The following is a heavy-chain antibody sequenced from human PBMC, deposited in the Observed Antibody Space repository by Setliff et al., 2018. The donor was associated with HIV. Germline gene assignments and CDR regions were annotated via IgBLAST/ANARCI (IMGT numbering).Heavy chain of an antibody. CDR3: ARQGAVTGHSFAY. Sequence: SETLSLTCTVSGGSIVRYYWTWIRQPPGKGLEWIGYIYYSGSNNYNPSLKSRVTISVDPSKNHYSLRLSHVTAADTAVYYCARQGAVTGHSFAYWGQGALVTVSS. J-gene: IGHJ4*02. CDR2: IYYSGSN. V-gene: IGHV4-59*08. D-gene: IGHD6-19*01. CDR1: GGSIVRYY.